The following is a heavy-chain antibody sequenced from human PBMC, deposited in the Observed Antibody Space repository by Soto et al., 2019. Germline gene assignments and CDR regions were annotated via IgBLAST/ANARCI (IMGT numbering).Heavy chain of an antibody. CDR3: AKDKIGYDPWGFDY. CDR2: IIGSGGST. V-gene: IGHV3-23*01. Sequence: GGSLRLSCAAYGFTFSTAAMSWVRQAPGKGLEWVSAIIGSGGSTYYADSVKGRFTISRDNSKNTLYLQMNSLRAEDTAVYYCAKDKIGYDPWGFDYWGQGTLVTVSS. CDR1: GFTFSTAA. D-gene: IGHD5-12*01. J-gene: IGHJ4*02.